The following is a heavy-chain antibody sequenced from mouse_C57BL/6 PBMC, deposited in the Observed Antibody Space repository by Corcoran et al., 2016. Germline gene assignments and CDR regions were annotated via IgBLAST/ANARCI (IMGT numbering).Heavy chain of an antibody. V-gene: IGHV9-3*01. Sequence: QIQLVQSGPELKKPGETVKISCKASGYTFTTYGVSWVKQAPGKGLKWMGWINTYSGVPTYADDFKGRFAFSLETSASTAYLQINNLKNEDTATYFCARRRGYLYAMDYWGQGTSVTVSS. J-gene: IGHJ4*01. CDR3: ARRRGYLYAMDY. D-gene: IGHD2-2*01. CDR2: INTYSGVP. CDR1: GYTFTTYG.